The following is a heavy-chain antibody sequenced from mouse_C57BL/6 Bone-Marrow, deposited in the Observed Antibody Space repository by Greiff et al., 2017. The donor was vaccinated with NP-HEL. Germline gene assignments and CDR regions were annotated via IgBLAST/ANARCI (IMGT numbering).Heavy chain of an antibody. V-gene: IGHV5-4*01. CDR2: ISDGGSYT. J-gene: IGHJ4*01. CDR3: ASPYAMDY. CDR1: GFTFSSYA. Sequence: DVHLVESGGGLVKPGGSLKLSCAASGFTFSSYAMSWVRQTPEKRLEWVATISDGGSYTYYPDNVKGRFTISRDNAKNNLYLQMSHLKSEDTAMYYCASPYAMDYWGQGTSVTVSS.